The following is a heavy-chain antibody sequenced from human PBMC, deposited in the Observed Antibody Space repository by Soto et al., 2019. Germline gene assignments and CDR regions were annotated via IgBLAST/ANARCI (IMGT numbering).Heavy chain of an antibody. V-gene: IGHV3-23*01. D-gene: IGHD5-12*01. J-gene: IGHJ4*02. Sequence: EVQLLESGGGLVQPGGSLRPSCAASGFTFATYTMSWVRQTPGKGLEWVSAITGSDGRTYYADSVKGRFTISRDNSKNTLYLQMNSLGAEDTAVYYCAKNSAATIRVGFDYWGQGTLVTVSS. CDR1: GFTFATYT. CDR3: AKNSAATIRVGFDY. CDR2: ITGSDGRT.